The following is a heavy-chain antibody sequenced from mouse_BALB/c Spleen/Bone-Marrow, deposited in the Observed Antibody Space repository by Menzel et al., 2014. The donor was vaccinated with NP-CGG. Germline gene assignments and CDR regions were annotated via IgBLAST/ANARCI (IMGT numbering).Heavy chain of an antibody. V-gene: IGHV6-6*02. Sequence: EVNLVESGGGLVQPGGSMKLSCVASGFTFSNYWMNWVRQSPEKGLEWVAEIRLKSNNYATHYAESVKGRFTISRDDSKSSVYLQMNNLRAEDTGIYYCTRVIRLHDYWGQGTTLTVSS. D-gene: IGHD1-2*01. CDR1: GFTFSNYW. CDR2: IRLKSNNYAT. J-gene: IGHJ2*01. CDR3: TRVIRLHDY.